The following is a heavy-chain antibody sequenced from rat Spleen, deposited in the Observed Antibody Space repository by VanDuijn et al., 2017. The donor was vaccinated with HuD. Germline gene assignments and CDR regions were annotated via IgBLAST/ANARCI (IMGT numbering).Heavy chain of an antibody. V-gene: IGHV5-31*01. CDR3: TTDGGGYPY. D-gene: IGHD1-11*01. J-gene: IGHJ2*01. Sequence: EVQLVESGGGLVQPGRSLKLSCVASGFTFNNYWMTWIRQAPGKGLEWVASIPNTGGDTYYPDSVKGRFTISRDNGKNTLYLQMDSLRSEDTATYYCTTDGGGYPYWGQGVMVTVSS. CDR2: IPNTGGDT. CDR1: GFTFNNYW.